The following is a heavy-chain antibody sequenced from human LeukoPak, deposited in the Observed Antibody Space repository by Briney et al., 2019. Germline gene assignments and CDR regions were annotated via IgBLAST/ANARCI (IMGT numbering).Heavy chain of an antibody. J-gene: IGHJ4*02. D-gene: IGHD2-15*01. CDR3: ARAGYCGGGSCYSGLFDY. CDR1: GDSVSSNSAA. Sequence: NRSQTLSLTCAISGDSVSSNSAAWNWIRQSPSRGLEWLGRTYYRSKWYNDYAVSVKSRITINPDTSKNQFSLQLNSVTPEDTAVYYCARAGYCGGGSCYSGLFDYWGQGTLVTVSS. V-gene: IGHV6-1*01. CDR2: TYYRSKWYN.